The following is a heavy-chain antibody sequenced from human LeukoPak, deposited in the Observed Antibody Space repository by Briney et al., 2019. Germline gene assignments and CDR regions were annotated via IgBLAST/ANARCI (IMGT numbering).Heavy chain of an antibody. J-gene: IGHJ6*02. Sequence: SETLSLTCSVSGGSISGYCWTWVRQPPGKGLEWIGQIHYSGRADYNPSLKSRITMSVDTSRNQISLKLSSVTAADTAIYYCVRFGVNYDIDVLGQGTTVTVFS. CDR3: VRFGVNYDIDV. CDR2: IHYSGRA. CDR1: GGSISGYC. V-gene: IGHV4-59*01. D-gene: IGHD3-16*01.